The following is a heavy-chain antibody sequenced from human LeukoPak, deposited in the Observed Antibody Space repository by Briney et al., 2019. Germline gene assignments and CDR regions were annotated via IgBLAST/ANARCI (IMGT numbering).Heavy chain of an antibody. CDR2: IYTSGST. CDR3: ARVLVVRSGSYYNVRRGEAFDI. D-gene: IGHD3-10*01. Sequence: SETLSLTCTVSVGSISIYYWSCIRHPAGEGLEWIGHIYTSGSTNYNPSLKSRITMPVEKSKNQFSLKLSSVTAADTAVYYCARVLVVRSGSYYNVRRGEAFDIWGRGTMVTVSS. J-gene: IGHJ3*02. V-gene: IGHV4-4*07. CDR1: VGSISIYY.